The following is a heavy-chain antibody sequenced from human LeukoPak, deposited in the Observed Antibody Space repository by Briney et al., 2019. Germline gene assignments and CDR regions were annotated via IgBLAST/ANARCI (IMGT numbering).Heavy chain of an antibody. J-gene: IGHJ4*02. Sequence: SSETLSLTCTVSGGSISSSSYFWGWIRQPPGEVLEWIGSISFTGSTYYNSYLKSRVTLSVDTSKNQFALKLSSVTAADTAVYYCARLKSMVYGFDYWGQGTLVTVSS. V-gene: IGHV4-39*01. CDR2: ISFTGST. D-gene: IGHD2-8*01. CDR1: GGSISSSSYF. CDR3: ARLKSMVYGFDY.